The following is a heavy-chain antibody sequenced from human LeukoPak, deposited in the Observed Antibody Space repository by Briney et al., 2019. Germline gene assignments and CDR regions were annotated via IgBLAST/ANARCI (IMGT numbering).Heavy chain of an antibody. V-gene: IGHV3-30*04. CDR1: GFTFSSYA. J-gene: IGHJ4*02. CDR2: ISYVGSNK. D-gene: IGHD5-12*01. Sequence: GGSLRLSCVASGFTFSSYAMHWVRQAPGKGLGWVAVISYVGSNKYYADSVKGRFTISRDNSKNTLYLQMDSLRAEDTAVYYCARDFLLATLDYWGQGTLVTVSS. CDR3: ARDFLLATLDY.